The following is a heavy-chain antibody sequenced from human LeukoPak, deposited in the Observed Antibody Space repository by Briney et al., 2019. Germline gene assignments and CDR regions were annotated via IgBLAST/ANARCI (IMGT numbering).Heavy chain of an antibody. J-gene: IGHJ4*02. Sequence: SVKVSCKASGFTFTSYAVQWVRQARGKLFEWIGWIVVGSGNTNYAQKLQERVTITRDMSTSTAYMELSSLRSEDTAVYYCAADLSSDSSGFWVVWGQGTLVTVSS. CDR1: GFTFTSYA. D-gene: IGHD3-22*01. V-gene: IGHV1-58*01. CDR2: IVVGSGNT. CDR3: AADLSSDSSGFWVV.